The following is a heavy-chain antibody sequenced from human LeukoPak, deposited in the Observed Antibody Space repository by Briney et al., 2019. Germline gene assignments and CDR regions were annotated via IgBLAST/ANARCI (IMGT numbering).Heavy chain of an antibody. D-gene: IGHD3-22*01. J-gene: IGHJ4*02. CDR2: MYSGESR. Sequence: PGGSLRLSCAVSGFTVSSNYMSWVRQAPGKGLDWVSVMYSGESRYYADSVKGRFTVSRDDSKNTLYLQMNSLRAEDTAVYYCARDLELVYYDSSGYDYWGQGTLVTVSS. V-gene: IGHV3-66*01. CDR3: ARDLELVYYDSSGYDY. CDR1: GFTVSSNY.